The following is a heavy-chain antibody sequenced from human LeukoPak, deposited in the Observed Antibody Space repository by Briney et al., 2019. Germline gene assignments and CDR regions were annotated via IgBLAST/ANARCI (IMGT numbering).Heavy chain of an antibody. CDR1: GFTFSSYG. V-gene: IGHV3-23*01. Sequence: GGSLRLSCAASGFTFSSYGMSWVRQAPGKGLEWVSAISGSGGSTYYADSVKGRFTISRDNSKNTLYLQMNSLRAEDTAVYYCAKDGGWFGESHYYYYYYMDVWGKGTTVTISS. J-gene: IGHJ6*03. D-gene: IGHD3-10*01. CDR3: AKDGGWFGESHYYYYYYMDV. CDR2: ISGSGGST.